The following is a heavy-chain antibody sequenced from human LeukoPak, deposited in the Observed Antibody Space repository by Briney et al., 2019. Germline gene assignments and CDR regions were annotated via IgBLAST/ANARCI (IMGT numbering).Heavy chain of an antibody. CDR2: INHSGST. CDR1: GGSFSGYY. Sequence: SETLSLTCAVYGGSFSGYYWSWIRQPPGKGLEWIGEINHSGSTNYNPSLKSRVTISVDTSKNQFSLKLSSVTAADTAVYYCARGQRLQVHPWNYWGQGTLVTVSS. CDR3: ARGQRLQVHPWNY. V-gene: IGHV4-34*01. D-gene: IGHD4-11*01. J-gene: IGHJ4*02.